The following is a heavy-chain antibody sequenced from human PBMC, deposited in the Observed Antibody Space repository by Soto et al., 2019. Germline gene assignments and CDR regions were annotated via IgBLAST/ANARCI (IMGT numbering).Heavy chain of an antibody. CDR3: ARFHSSSWPPHVP. CDR2: IIPIFGTA. Sequence: SVKVSCKASGGTFSSYAISWVRQAPGQGLEWMGGIIPIFGTANYAQKFQGRVTITADESTSTAYMELSRLRSEDTAVYYCARFHSSSWPPHVPWGQGTLVTVSS. J-gene: IGHJ5*02. D-gene: IGHD6-13*01. CDR1: GGTFSSYA. V-gene: IGHV1-69*13.